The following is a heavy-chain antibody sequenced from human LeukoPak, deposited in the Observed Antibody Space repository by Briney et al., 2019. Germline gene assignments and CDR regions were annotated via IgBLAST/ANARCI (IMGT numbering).Heavy chain of an antibody. D-gene: IGHD3-9*01. V-gene: IGHV1-8*01. CDR2: MNPGSGDT. CDR1: GYTFTTHD. J-gene: IGHJ4*02. CDR3: ARGLGDYDTDWFPVSGY. Sequence: ASVKVSCKASGYTFTTHDLTWVRQATGQGLEWMGWMNPGSGDTAYAQKFQGRVTMTRDTSMSTAYMELNSLGSEDTAIYYCARGLGDYDTDWFPVSGYWGQGTPVTVSS.